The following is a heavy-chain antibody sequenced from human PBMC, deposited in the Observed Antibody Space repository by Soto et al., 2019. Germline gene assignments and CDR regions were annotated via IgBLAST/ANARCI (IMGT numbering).Heavy chain of an antibody. CDR2: ISSSSNYM. CDR1: GFTCSSYS. V-gene: IGHV3-21*05. Sequence: PVRPLRLSCTASGFTCSSYSMNWVLQAPGKGLEWVSYISSSSNYMYYTDSVKGRFTISRDNARNSLYLQMNSLRAEDTAVYYCARVGGYSRTTPTPGAYDMDVWGQRTTVTVSS. CDR3: ARVGGYSRTTPTPGAYDMDV. D-gene: IGHD6-13*01. J-gene: IGHJ6*02.